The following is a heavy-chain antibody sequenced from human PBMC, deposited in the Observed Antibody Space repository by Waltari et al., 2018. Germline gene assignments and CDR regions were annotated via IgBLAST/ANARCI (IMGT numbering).Heavy chain of an antibody. CDR3: ARHGIRLXLYYFDY. CDR2: YRNSGSTI. V-gene: IGHV3-48*03. D-gene: IGHD2-15*01. Sequence: EVKLVESXGGLVQPGGSLRLSCXASGXVFRSFXMXWVRQAPGNGLEWIAHYRNSGSTIXYADSVKGRFSIXREXAKXXXFXQMNSLRAXXTAVXYCARHGIRLXLYYFDYXGQGALVTVXS. CDR1: GXVFRSFX. J-gene: IGHJ4*02.